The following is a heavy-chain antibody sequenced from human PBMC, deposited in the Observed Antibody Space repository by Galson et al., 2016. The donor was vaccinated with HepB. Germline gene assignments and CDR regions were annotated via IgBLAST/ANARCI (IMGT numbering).Heavy chain of an antibody. J-gene: IGHJ4*02. CDR2: IWYDGSKK. CDR3: ARPSNWFPNSGLDS. V-gene: IGHV3-33*01. CDR1: GFTFTNYG. Sequence: SLRLSCAASGFTFTNYGMHWVRQAPGKGLEWVAVIWYDGSKKYYADSVKGRFTISRDTFKNTLYLQMNSLRAEDTAVYYCARPSNWFPNSGLDSWGQGTLVTVSS. D-gene: IGHD4-23*01.